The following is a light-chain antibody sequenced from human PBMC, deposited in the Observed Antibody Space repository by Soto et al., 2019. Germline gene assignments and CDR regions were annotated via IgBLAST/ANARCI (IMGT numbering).Light chain of an antibody. V-gene: IGKV3-20*01. Sequence: EIVLTQSPGTLSLSPGERATLSCRASQSVSSNFLAWYQQRPGQAPRLLIYAASSRAAGIPDRFSGSGSGTDFTLTINRLEPVDFAVFYCQQFGSSPYTFGQGTKLEIK. J-gene: IGKJ2*01. CDR1: QSVSSNF. CDR3: QQFGSSPYT. CDR2: AAS.